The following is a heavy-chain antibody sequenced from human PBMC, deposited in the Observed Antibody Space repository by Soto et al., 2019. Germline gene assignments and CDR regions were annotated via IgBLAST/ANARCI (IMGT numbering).Heavy chain of an antibody. CDR1: GGSFSGYY. CDR2: INHSGST. D-gene: IGHD5-18*01. J-gene: IGHJ4*02. V-gene: IGHV4-34*01. Sequence: QVQLQQWGAGLLKPSETLSLTCAVYGGSFSGYYWSWIRQPPGKGLEWIGEINHSGSTNYNPSLNSRVTISVDTSKNQFSLKLSSVTAADTAVYYCAALPSDTAMADYWGQGTLVTVSS. CDR3: AALPSDTAMADY.